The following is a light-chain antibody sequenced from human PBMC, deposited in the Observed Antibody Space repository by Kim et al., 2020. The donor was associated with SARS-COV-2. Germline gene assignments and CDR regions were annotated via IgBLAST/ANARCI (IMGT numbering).Light chain of an antibody. V-gene: IGLV4-69*01. CDR1: SGHSNYV. CDR3: QTWVTGINWV. J-gene: IGLJ3*02. CDR2: LTSDGYH. Sequence: QLVLTQPPSASASLGASVKLTCTLSSGHSNYVIAWHQHQPEKGPRYLMNLTSDGYHTKGDGIPDRFSGSSSGAERYLTISSLQSDDEADYYCQTWVTGINWVFGGGTQLTVL.